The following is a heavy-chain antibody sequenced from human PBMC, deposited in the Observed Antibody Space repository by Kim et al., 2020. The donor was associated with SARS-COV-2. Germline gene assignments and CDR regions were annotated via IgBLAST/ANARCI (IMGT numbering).Heavy chain of an antibody. CDR1: GGSISSSSYY. CDR2: IYYSGST. D-gene: IGHD3-10*01. V-gene: IGHV4-39*07. CDR3: ARSDQRFGPPWDY. J-gene: IGHJ4*02. Sequence: SETLSLTCTVSGGSISSSSYYWGWIRQPPGKGLEWIGSIYYSGSTYYNPSLKSRVTISVDTSKNQFSLKLSSVTAADTAVYYCARSDQRFGPPWDYWGQGTLVTVSS.